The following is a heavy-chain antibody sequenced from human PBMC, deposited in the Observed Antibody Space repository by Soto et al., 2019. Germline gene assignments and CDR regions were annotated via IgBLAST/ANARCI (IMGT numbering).Heavy chain of an antibody. Sequence: QVQLVESGGGVVQPRRSLRLSCAASGFTFSSYAMYWVRQAPGKGLEWVAVISYDGNNKYYADSVNGRFTISRDNSKNTLYLPLNSLSAEDTAVYYCARAGCDGGSCYTLVGLRYGMDVWGHGTTVTVSS. D-gene: IGHD2-15*01. CDR1: GFTFSSYA. J-gene: IGHJ6*02. V-gene: IGHV3-30-3*01. CDR3: ARAGCDGGSCYTLVGLRYGMDV. CDR2: ISYDGNNK.